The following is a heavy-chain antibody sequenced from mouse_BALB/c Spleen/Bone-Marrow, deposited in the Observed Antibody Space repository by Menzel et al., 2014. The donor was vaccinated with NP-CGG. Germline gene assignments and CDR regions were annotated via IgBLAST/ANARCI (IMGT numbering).Heavy chain of an antibody. D-gene: IGHD2-14*01. Sequence: EVQLVESGAELVKPGASVKLSCTASGFNIKDTYMHWVKQRPEQGLEWIGRIDPANGNTKYDPKFQGKATITADTSPNTAYLQLSSLTSEDTAVYYCATYYRYDRRFAYWGQGTLVTVSA. CDR2: IDPANGNT. V-gene: IGHV14-3*02. CDR1: GFNIKDTY. J-gene: IGHJ3*01. CDR3: ATYYRYDRRFAY.